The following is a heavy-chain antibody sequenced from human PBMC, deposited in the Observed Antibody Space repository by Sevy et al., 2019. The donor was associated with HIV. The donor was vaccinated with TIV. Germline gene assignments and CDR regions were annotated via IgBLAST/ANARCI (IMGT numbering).Heavy chain of an antibody. D-gene: IGHD1-26*01. CDR2: ISWNSGSI. CDR1: GFTFDDYA. Sequence: GGSLRLSCAASGFTFDDYAMHWVRQAPGKGLEWVSGISWNSGSIGYADSVKGRFTISRDNAKNSLYLQMNSLRAEDTALYYCAKDFGASGSDEPSFQHWGQGTLVTVSS. CDR3: AKDFGASGSDEPSFQH. J-gene: IGHJ1*01. V-gene: IGHV3-9*01.